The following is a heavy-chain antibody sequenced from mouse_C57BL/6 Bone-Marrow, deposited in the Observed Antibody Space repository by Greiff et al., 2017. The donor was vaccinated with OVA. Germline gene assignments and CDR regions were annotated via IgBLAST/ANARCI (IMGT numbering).Heavy chain of an antibody. Sequence: QVQLQQPGAELVKPGASVTVSCKASGYTFTSYWMHWVKQRPGQGLEWIGRIHPSDSDTNYNQKFKGKATLTVDKSSSTAYMQHSSLTSEDAAVYYCAIRYYGSSLAYWGQGTLVTVSA. CDR2: IHPSDSDT. J-gene: IGHJ3*01. D-gene: IGHD1-1*01. CDR3: AIRYYGSSLAY. V-gene: IGHV1-74*01. CDR1: GYTFTSYW.